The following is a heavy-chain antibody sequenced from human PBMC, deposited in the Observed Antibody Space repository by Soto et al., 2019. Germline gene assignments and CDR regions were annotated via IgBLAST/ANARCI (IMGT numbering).Heavy chain of an antibody. J-gene: IGHJ6*03. D-gene: IGHD3-3*01. V-gene: IGHV4-59*01. Sequence: SETLSLTCTVSGGSISSYYWIWIRQPPVNGLEFIGYIYYIFSTDYNPSLKSRFTISVYTSKNHFCLKLIAFSAAYTSVYYCAXGARYYDFWSVYQTKDYMDVWGKGTTVTVSS. CDR2: IYYIFST. CDR1: GGSISSYY. CDR3: AXGARYYDFWSVYQTKDYMDV.